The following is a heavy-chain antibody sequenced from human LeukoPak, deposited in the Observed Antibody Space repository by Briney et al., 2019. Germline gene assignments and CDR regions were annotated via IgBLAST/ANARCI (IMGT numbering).Heavy chain of an antibody. Sequence: GGSLRLSCTASGFTFGDYAMSWVRQAPGKGLEWGGFIRSKAYGGTTEYATSVKGRFTISRDDSKSITYLQMNSLKTEDTAVYYCTSPRRGYSYGYDYWGQGTLVTVSS. J-gene: IGHJ4*02. CDR1: GFTFGDYA. CDR2: IRSKAYGGTT. CDR3: TSPRRGYSYGYDY. D-gene: IGHD5-18*01. V-gene: IGHV3-49*04.